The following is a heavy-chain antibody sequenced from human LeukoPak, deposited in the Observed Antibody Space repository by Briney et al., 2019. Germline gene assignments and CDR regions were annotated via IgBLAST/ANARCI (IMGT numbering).Heavy chain of an antibody. CDR2: IYHSGST. CDR3: ARDGYGDGTYYFDY. D-gene: IGHD4-17*01. CDR1: GYSISSGYY. J-gene: IGHJ4*02. Sequence: SETLSLTCTVSGYSISSGYYWGWIRQPPGKGLEWIGEIYHSGSTNYNPSLKSRVTISVDKSKNQFSLKLSSVTAADTAVYYCARDGYGDGTYYFDYWGQGTLVTVSS. V-gene: IGHV4-38-2*02.